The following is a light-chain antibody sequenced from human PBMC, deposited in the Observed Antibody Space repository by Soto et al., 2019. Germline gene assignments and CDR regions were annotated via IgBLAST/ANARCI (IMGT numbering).Light chain of an antibody. CDR1: SSDIGGYNY. J-gene: IGLJ1*01. CDR3: SSYTSSSTLV. CDR2: GVT. V-gene: IGLV2-14*01. Sequence: QSVLTQPASVSASPGQSITISCTGTSSDIGGYNYVSWYQQVPGTAPKLMIYGVTIRPSGVSNRFSGSKSGNTASLTISGLQAEDEADYYCSSYTSSSTLVFGTGTKLTVL.